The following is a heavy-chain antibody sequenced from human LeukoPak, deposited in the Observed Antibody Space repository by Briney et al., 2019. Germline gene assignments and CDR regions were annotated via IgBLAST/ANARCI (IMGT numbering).Heavy chain of an antibody. CDR3: ASSSMYYGMDV. CDR2: ISSSSSYI. Sequence: GSLRLSCAASGFTFRSYSMNWVRQAPGKGLEGVSSISSSSSYIYYADSVKGRFTISRDNAKNSLYLQMNSLRAEDTAVYYCASSSMYYGMDVWGQGTTVTVSS. J-gene: IGHJ6*02. D-gene: IGHD2-21*01. V-gene: IGHV3-21*01. CDR1: GFTFRSYS.